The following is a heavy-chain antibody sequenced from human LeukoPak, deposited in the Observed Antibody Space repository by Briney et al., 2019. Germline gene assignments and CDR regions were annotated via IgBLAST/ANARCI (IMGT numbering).Heavy chain of an antibody. CDR2: ISAYNGNT. V-gene: IGHV1-18*01. D-gene: IGHD3-22*01. Sequence: ASVKVSCKASGYTFTSYGISWVRQAPGQGLEWMGWISAYNGNTNYAQKLQGRVTMTTDTSTSTAYMELSRLRSDDTAAYYCARVTVGHRGHYYDSSGYYSFDYWGQGTLVTVSS. CDR3: ARVTVGHRGHYYDSSGYYSFDY. CDR1: GYTFTSYG. J-gene: IGHJ4*02.